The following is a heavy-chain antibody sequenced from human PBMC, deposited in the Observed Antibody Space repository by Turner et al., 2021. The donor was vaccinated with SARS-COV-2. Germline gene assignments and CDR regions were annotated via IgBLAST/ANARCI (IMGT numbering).Heavy chain of an antibody. CDR3: ARDCSMPGCEA. CDR2: ISGGSRYK. CDR1: GFTFSRYS. Sequence: EVQLVASGGGLVKPWGSLSTPCAASGFTFSRYSMNWVRQARGKGLDGVTCISGGSRYKYDAALMKGRSTISRDNAKNSLYLHMNSQRAEDTVVYYGARDCSMPGCEAWGQGTLVTVSS. V-gene: IGHV3-21*01. D-gene: IGHD2-2*01. J-gene: IGHJ5*02.